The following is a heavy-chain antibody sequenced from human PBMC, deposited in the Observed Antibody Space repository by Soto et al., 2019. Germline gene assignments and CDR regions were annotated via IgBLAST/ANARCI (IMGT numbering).Heavy chain of an antibody. CDR2: VYYTGST. CDR1: NGSISNYF. V-gene: IGHV4-59*01. J-gene: IGHJ6*02. Sequence: SETLSLTCTVSNGSISNYFWSWIRQSPGKGLEWPGYVYYTGSTSYNPSVKSRVTMSVDTSKKQFSLKLSSVTAADTAVYYCARYSSGWPGNGMDVWGQGTTVTVSS. CDR3: ARYSSGWPGNGMDV. D-gene: IGHD6-19*01.